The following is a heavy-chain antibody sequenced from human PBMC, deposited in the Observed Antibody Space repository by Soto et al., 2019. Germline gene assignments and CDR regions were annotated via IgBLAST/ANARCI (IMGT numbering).Heavy chain of an antibody. V-gene: IGHV1-46*01. CDR2: INPSGGST. CDR1: GYTFTSYY. CDR3: ALYYYDSSGSLGY. Sequence: SVKVSCQASGYTFTSYYMHWGRQAPGQGLEWMGIINPSGGSTSYAQKFQGRVTMTRDTSTSTVYMELSSLRSEDTAVYYCALYYYDSSGSLGYWGQGTLVTVSS. D-gene: IGHD3-22*01. J-gene: IGHJ4*02.